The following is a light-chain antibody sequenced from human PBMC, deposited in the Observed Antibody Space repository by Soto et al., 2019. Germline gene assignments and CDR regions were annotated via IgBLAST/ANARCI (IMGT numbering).Light chain of an antibody. CDR3: QQYDNLPLI. CDR1: QDIRKD. Sequence: IQMTQSPSSLSASVGDRVTITCRASQDIRKDLAWYQQKPGKAPQILIYGASTLQTGVASRFSGSGSGTDFTLTISSLQPEDFATYYCQQYDNLPLIFGQGTRLEIK. V-gene: IGKV1-33*01. CDR2: GAS. J-gene: IGKJ5*01.